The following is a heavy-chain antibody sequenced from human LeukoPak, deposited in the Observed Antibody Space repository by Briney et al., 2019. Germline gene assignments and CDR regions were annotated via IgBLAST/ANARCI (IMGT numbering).Heavy chain of an antibody. D-gene: IGHD6-13*01. J-gene: IGHJ4*02. CDR1: SGSISTSNYY. V-gene: IGHV4-39*07. CDR2: IFYSGST. CDR3: ARVAAAGNYYFDY. Sequence: SETLSLTCTVSSGSISTSNYYWGWVRRPPGKALEWIGNIFYSGSTYYSPSLKSRVTISIDTSKNQFSLKLSSVTAADTAVYFCARVAAAGNYYFDYWGQGTLVTVSS.